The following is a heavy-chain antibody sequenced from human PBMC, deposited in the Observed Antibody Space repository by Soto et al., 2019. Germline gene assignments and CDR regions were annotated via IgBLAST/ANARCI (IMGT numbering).Heavy chain of an antibody. CDR2: IYYSGST. Sequence: SDTLSLSCTFSSCSITSSSSYWGWIRQPPGKGLEWIGSIYYSGSTYYNPSLKSRVTISVDTSKNQFSLKLSSVTAADTAVYYCARQSVLGDSHDRYYYYGMDVWGQGTTVTVS. CDR3: ARQSVLGDSHDRYYYYGMDV. J-gene: IGHJ6*02. CDR1: SCSITSSSSY. D-gene: IGHD3-3*02. V-gene: IGHV4-39*01.